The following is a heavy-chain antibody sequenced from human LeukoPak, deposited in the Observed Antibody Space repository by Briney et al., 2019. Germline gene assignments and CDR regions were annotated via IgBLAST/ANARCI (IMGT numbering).Heavy chain of an antibody. CDR2: ISGSGGST. Sequence: GGSLRLSCAASGFTFSSHAMSWVRQAPGKGLEWVSAISGSGGSTFYADSVKGRFTVSRDNSKNTLYLQLNSLRAEDTAVYYCAKGDVEGSGSYYRDYWGQGTLVTVSS. V-gene: IGHV3-23*01. CDR3: AKGDVEGSGSYYRDY. CDR1: GFTFSSHA. D-gene: IGHD3-10*01. J-gene: IGHJ4*02.